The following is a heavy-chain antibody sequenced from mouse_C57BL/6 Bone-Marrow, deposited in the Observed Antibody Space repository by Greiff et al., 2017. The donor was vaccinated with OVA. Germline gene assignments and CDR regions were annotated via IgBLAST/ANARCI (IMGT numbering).Heavy chain of an antibody. CDR3: LYYCGSSPYWYLDV. J-gene: IGHJ1*03. D-gene: IGHD1-1*01. V-gene: IGHV1-55*01. Sequence: QVQLKQPGAELVKPGASVKMSCKASGYTFTSYWITWVKQRPGQGLEWIGDIYPGSGSTNYNEKFKSKATLTVDTSSSTAYMQLSSLTSEDSAVFYCLYYCGSSPYWYLDVWGTGTTVTVSS. CDR1: GYTFTSYW. CDR2: IYPGSGST.